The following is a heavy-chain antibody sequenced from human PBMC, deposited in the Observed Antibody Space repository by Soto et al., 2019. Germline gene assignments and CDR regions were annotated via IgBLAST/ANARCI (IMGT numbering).Heavy chain of an antibody. CDR2: IYHSGST. J-gene: IGHJ4*02. Sequence: QLQLQESVSGLVKPSQTLSLTCAVSGGSISSGGYSWSWIRQPPGKGLEWIGYIYHSGSTYYNPSLKSRVTILVDRSKNQFSLKLSSVTAADTAVYYCARGEVVALGYWGQGNLVTVSS. CDR3: ARGEVVALGY. V-gene: IGHV4-30-2*01. D-gene: IGHD2-15*01. CDR1: GGSISSGGYS.